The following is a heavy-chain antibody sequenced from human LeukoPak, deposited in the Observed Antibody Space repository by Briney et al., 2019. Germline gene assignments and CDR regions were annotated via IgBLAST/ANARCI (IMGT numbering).Heavy chain of an antibody. CDR3: ARGLRSSWFHNWFDP. CDR2: IRYDGSNK. D-gene: IGHD6-13*01. Sequence: GGSLRLSFAASGFTFSSYGMHWVRLAPGKGLEWVAFIRYDGSNKYYADSVKGRFTISRDNSKNTLYLQMNSLRAEDTAVYYCARGLRSSWFHNWFDPWGQGTLVTVSS. V-gene: IGHV3-30*02. J-gene: IGHJ5*02. CDR1: GFTFSSYG.